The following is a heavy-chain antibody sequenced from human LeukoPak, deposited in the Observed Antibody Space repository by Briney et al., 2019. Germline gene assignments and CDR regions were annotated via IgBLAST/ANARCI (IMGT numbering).Heavy chain of an antibody. CDR2: IYSSGSA. D-gene: IGHD1-26*01. J-gene: IGHJ5*02. CDR3: ARAVGSSESNWFDP. CDR1: GGSISSGSYY. V-gene: IGHV4-61*02. Sequence: PSQTLPLTXTVSGGSISSGSYYWSWIWQPAGKGLEWIGRIYSSGSANYNPSLKSRVTISVDRSKNQFSLRLTSVTAADTAVYYCARAVGSSESNWFDPWGQGTLATVSS.